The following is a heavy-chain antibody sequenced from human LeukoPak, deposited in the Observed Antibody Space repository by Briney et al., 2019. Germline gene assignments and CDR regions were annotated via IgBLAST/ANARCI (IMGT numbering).Heavy chain of an antibody. V-gene: IGHV1-46*01. Sequence: VASVKVSCKASGYTFTSYYIHWVRQAPGQGLEWMGIINPSGGSTSYAQKFQGRVTMTRDTSTSTVYMELSSLRSEDTAVYYCARVGETYYYDSSVYYFDYWGQGTLVTVSS. D-gene: IGHD3-22*01. J-gene: IGHJ4*02. CDR2: INPSGGST. CDR1: GYTFTSYY. CDR3: ARVGETYYYDSSVYYFDY.